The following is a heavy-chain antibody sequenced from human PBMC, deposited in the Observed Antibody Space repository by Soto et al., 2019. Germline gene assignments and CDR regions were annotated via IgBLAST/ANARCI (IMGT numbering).Heavy chain of an antibody. CDR1: GGSISSGDYY. J-gene: IGHJ6*02. CDR2: IYYSGST. Sequence: QVQLQESGPGLVKPSQTLSLTCTVSGGSISSGDYYWSWIRQPPGKGLEWIGYIYYSGSTYHNPSLKRRVTISVDTSKNQFSLKLSSVTAADTAVYYCARSFWSGQHYGMDVWGQGTTVTVSS. D-gene: IGHD3-3*01. V-gene: IGHV4-30-4*01. CDR3: ARSFWSGQHYGMDV.